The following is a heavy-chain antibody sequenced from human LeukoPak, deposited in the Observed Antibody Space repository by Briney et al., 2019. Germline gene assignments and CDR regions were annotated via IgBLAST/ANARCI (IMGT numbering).Heavy chain of an antibody. CDR3: ARALTGDAFGI. CDR2: IYPGDSDT. CDR1: GFTFTNYW. V-gene: IGHV5-51*01. J-gene: IGHJ3*02. Sequence: GESLKISCKGSGFTFTNYWIGWVRQMPGKGLEWMGIIYPGDSDTRYSPSFQGQVTISADKSITTAYLQWSSLKASNTAMYYCARALTGDAFGIWGQGTMVIVSS.